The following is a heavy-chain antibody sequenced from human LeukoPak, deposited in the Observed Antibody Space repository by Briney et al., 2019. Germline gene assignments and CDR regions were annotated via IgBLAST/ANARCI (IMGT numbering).Heavy chain of an antibody. Sequence: GGSLRLSCAASGFTFSSYSMNWVRQAPGKGLEWVSSISSSSSYIYYADSVKGRFTISRDNAKNSLYLQMNSLRAEDTAVYYCARDPNRSGGYDELYYFDYWGQGTLVTVSS. D-gene: IGHD1-26*01. CDR2: ISSSSSYI. CDR1: GFTFSSYS. J-gene: IGHJ4*02. V-gene: IGHV3-21*01. CDR3: ARDPNRSGGYDELYYFDY.